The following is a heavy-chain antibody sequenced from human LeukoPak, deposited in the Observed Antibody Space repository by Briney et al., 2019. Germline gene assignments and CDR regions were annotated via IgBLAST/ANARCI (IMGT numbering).Heavy chain of an antibody. Sequence: GGSLRLSCATSGFTFTTFWMHWVRQAPGKGLVWVSRINNDGSNTNYADSVKGRFTISRDNAKNTVYLQMNSLRAEDTAVYYCVRDWGYDSSGYWQKYFDTWGQGTLVTVSS. V-gene: IGHV3-74*01. CDR2: INNDGSNT. CDR1: GFTFTTFW. J-gene: IGHJ4*02. CDR3: VRDWGYDSSGYWQKYFDT. D-gene: IGHD3-22*01.